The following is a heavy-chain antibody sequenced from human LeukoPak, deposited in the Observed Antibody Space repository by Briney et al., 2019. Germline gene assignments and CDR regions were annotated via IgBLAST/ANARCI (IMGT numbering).Heavy chain of an antibody. J-gene: IGHJ4*02. D-gene: IGHD3-16*02. CDR2: ISYDGSNE. CDR3: AKGPAPRLGEFSYHALVDY. CDR1: GFTFSSYG. V-gene: IGHV3-30*18. Sequence: PGGSLRLSCVASGFTFSSYGTHWVRQAPGKGLEWVAFISYDGSNENIADSVKGRFIISRDNSKNTLYLQMNSLRAEDTAVYYCAKGPAPRLGEFSYHALVDYWGREPWSPYPQ.